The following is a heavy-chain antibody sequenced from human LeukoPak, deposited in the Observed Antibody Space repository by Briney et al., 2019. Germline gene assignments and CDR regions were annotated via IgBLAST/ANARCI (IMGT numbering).Heavy chain of an antibody. Sequence: GESLKISCKGSGYSFTSYWIGWVRQMPGKDLEWMGIIYPGDSDTRYSPSFQGQVTISADKSISTAYLQWSSLKASDTAMYYCARGAYCGGDCYTSPLYNWFDPWGQGTLVTVSS. J-gene: IGHJ5*02. CDR1: GYSFTSYW. CDR2: IYPGDSDT. D-gene: IGHD2-21*02. CDR3: ARGAYCGGDCYTSPLYNWFDP. V-gene: IGHV5-51*01.